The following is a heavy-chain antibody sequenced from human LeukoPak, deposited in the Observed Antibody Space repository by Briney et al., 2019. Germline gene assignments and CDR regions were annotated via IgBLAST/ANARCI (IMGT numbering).Heavy chain of an antibody. Sequence: SETLSLTCTVSGGSISSGYYWGWIRQPPGKGLEWIGSIYHSGSTYYNPSLKSRVTISVDTSKNQFSLKLSSVTAAGTAVYYCARGGFYGDYGSYWGQGTLVTVSS. D-gene: IGHD4-17*01. CDR1: GGSISSGYY. CDR2: IYHSGST. V-gene: IGHV4-38-2*02. CDR3: ARGGFYGDYGSY. J-gene: IGHJ4*02.